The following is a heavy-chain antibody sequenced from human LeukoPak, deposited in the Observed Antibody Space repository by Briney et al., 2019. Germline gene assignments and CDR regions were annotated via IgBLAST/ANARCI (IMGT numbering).Heavy chain of an antibody. J-gene: IGHJ3*02. V-gene: IGHV3-13*01. CDR1: GFTFSSYD. CDR2: IGTAGDT. D-gene: IGHD1-14*01. CDR3: ARETTVDGGNAFDI. Sequence: PGGSLRLSCAASGFTFSSYDMHWVRQATGKGLEWVSAIGTAGDTYYPGSVKGRFTISRENAKNSLYLQMNSLRAGHTAVYYCARETTVDGGNAFDIWGQGTMVTVSS.